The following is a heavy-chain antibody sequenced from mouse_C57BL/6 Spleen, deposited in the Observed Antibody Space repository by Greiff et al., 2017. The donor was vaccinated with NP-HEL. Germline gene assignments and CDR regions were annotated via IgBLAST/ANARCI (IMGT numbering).Heavy chain of an antibody. Sequence: QVTLKVSGPGILQPSQTLSLTCSFSGFSLSTFGMGVGWIRQPSGKGLEWLAHISWDDDKYYNPALKSRLTISKDTSKNQVFLKIANVDTADTATYYCARIARGYGSSSYAMDYWGQGTSVTVSS. D-gene: IGHD1-1*01. J-gene: IGHJ4*01. CDR3: ARIARGYGSSSYAMDY. CDR1: GFSLSTFGMG. CDR2: ISWDDDK. V-gene: IGHV8-8*01.